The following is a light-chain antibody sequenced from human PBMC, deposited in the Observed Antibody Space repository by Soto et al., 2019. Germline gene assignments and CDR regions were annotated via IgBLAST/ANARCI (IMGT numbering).Light chain of an antibody. Sequence: QSALSQPAFVSGSPGQSITISCTGTSSDVGGYNYVSWYQQHPGKAPKVMIYDVRKRPSGISNRFSGSKSGNTASLTISGLQVEDEADYYCSSYRSGSTRVVFGGGTKLTVL. CDR3: SSYRSGSTRVV. CDR1: SSDVGGYNY. J-gene: IGLJ2*01. V-gene: IGLV2-14*03. CDR2: DVR.